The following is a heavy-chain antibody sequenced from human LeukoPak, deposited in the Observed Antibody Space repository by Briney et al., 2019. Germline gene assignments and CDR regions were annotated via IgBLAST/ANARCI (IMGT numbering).Heavy chain of an antibody. Sequence: SETLSLTCTVSGGSISNYYWSWLRQPPGKGLECVGYVYYSGSPDYNPSLKSRVTISIDTSKNQFSLKLSSVTAADTAVYYCARDHYSGRFDYWGQGTLVTVSS. CDR2: VYYSGSP. V-gene: IGHV4-59*01. D-gene: IGHD1-26*01. CDR3: ARDHYSGRFDY. J-gene: IGHJ4*02. CDR1: GGSISNYY.